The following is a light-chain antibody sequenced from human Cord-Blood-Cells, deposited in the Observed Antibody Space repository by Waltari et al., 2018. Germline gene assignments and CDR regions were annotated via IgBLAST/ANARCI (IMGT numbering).Light chain of an antibody. CDR1: QSISSW. J-gene: IGKJ2*01. Sequence: DIQMTQSPSTLSASVGDRVTITCRASQSISSWLAWYQQKPGKAPKLLIYKASSLESVVPSMFSGSGSVTEFTLTISSLQPDDFATYYCQQYNSYPYTFGQGTKLEIK. V-gene: IGKV1-5*03. CDR3: QQYNSYPYT. CDR2: KAS.